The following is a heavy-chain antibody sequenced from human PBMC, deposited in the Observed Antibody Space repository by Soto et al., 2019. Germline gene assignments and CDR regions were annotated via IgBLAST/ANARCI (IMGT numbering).Heavy chain of an antibody. CDR1: GFTFSSYG. V-gene: IGHV3-30*18. Sequence: AGSLRLSCAASGFTFSSYGMHWVRQAPGKGLEWVAVISYDGSNKYYADSVKGRFTISRDNSKNTLYLQMTSLRAEDTALYYCAKLDEGGLQYAYYAMDVWGQGTTVTVSS. J-gene: IGHJ6*02. CDR2: ISYDGSNK. CDR3: AKLDEGGLQYAYYAMDV. D-gene: IGHD2-15*01.